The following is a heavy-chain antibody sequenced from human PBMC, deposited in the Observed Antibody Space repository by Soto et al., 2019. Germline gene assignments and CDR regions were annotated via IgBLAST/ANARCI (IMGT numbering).Heavy chain of an antibody. J-gene: IGHJ6*02. CDR2: ISYDGSIK. D-gene: IGHD5-12*01. CDR1: GFTFSSYA. V-gene: IGHV3-30-3*01. CDR3: ARDYYRFNSGYGFSMDV. Sequence: QVQLVESGGGVVQPGRSLRLSCAASGFTFSSYAMHWVRQAPGKGLEWVAVISYDGSIKYYADSLKGRFTISRDNSKNTLYLQMNSLRAEDTAVYYCARDYYRFNSGYGFSMDVWGQGTTVTVSS.